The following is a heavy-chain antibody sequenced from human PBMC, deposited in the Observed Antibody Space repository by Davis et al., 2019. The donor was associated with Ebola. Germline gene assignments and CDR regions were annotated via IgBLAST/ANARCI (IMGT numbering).Heavy chain of an antibody. D-gene: IGHD4-23*01. CDR1: GFTFSSYW. CDR3: AQQLGDYGGNALRY. J-gene: IGHJ4*02. Sequence: GESLKISCAASGFTFSSYWMSLVRQAPGKGLEWVANIKQDGSEKYYVDSVKGRFTISRDNAKNSLYLQMDSLRAEDTAVYYCAQQLGDYGGNALRYWGQGTLVTVSS. CDR2: IKQDGSEK. V-gene: IGHV3-7*01.